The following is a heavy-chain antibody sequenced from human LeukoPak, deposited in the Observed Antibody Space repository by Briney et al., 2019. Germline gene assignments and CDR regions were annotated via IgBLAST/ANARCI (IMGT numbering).Heavy chain of an antibody. V-gene: IGHV3-23*01. CDR2: ISVDGESA. D-gene: IGHD6-19*01. CDR3: AQGYSSGWYPH. CDR1: GFSVSTSG. Sequence: GGPLRLSCTVSGFSVSTSGMSWVRQAKGKGLQTISAISVDGESAYYADSVKGRFTISRDNSKNTLYLQMNSLRVEDTAVYYCAQGYSSGWYPHWGQGSLVSVSS. J-gene: IGHJ4*02.